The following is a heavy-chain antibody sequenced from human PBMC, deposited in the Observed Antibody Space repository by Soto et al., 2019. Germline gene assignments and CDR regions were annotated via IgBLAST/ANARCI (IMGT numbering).Heavy chain of an antibody. J-gene: IGHJ6*02. CDR2: ISWDGGST. Sequence: PGGSLRLSCAASGFTFDDYTMHWVRQAPGKGLEWVSLISWDGGSTYYADSVKGRFTISRDNSKNSLYLQMNSLRTEDTALYYCAKDLGTIAARTGVKSYYYGMDVWGQGTTVTVSS. CDR1: GFTFDDYT. D-gene: IGHD6-6*01. V-gene: IGHV3-43*01. CDR3: AKDLGTIAARTGVKSYYYGMDV.